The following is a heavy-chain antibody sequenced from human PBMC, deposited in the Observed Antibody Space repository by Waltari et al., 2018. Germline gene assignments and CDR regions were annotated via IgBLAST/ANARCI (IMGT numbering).Heavy chain of an antibody. CDR1: GFPFSQAW. V-gene: IGHV3-15*07. Sequence: EVPLVESGGQLVKPGGSLRLSCVASGFPFSQAWLNWVRQVPGKGWELIGRIKRQPEGWTSDYGAPVKGKCTISIEESKNTLFLQINSLTNEDTGVYYSTTDRYIRGYFWGQGTRVTVSS. CDR2: IKRQPEGWTS. J-gene: IGHJ4*02. CDR3: TTDRYIRGYF. D-gene: IGHD3-3*02.